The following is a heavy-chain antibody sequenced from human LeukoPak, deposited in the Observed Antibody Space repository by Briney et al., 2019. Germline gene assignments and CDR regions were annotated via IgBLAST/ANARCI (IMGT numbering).Heavy chain of an antibody. D-gene: IGHD1-26*01. V-gene: IGHV3-43D*03. J-gene: IGHJ6*03. CDR3: ARDPYSGSYGDSYYYYMDV. CDR2: VSWDGGYT. CDR1: RFTFDDYA. Sequence: GGSLRLSCAASRFTFDDYAMHWVRQAPGKGLEWVSVSWDGGYTYYADSVKGRFTISRDNAKNSLYLQMNSLRAEDTAIYYCARDPYSGSYGDSYYYYMDVWGKGTTVTISS.